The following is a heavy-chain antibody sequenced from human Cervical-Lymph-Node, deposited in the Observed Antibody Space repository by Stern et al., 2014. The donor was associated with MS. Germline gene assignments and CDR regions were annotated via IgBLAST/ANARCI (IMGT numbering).Heavy chain of an antibody. D-gene: IGHD6-19*01. CDR3: AKDHLLGEAVVGLFDY. J-gene: IGHJ4*02. Sequence: VQLVESGGGVVQPGRSLRVSCAASGFTFSNYGMHWVRQASGKGLEWVAVISNDGRNKHYVNSVKGRFTVYRDNSRNTVFLQMDSLRPEDTAVYYCAKDHLLGEAVVGLFDYWGQGALVTVSS. CDR2: ISNDGRNK. V-gene: IGHV3-30*18. CDR1: GFTFSNYG.